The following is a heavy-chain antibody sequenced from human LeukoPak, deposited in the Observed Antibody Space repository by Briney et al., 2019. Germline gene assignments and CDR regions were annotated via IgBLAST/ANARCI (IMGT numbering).Heavy chain of an antibody. CDR3: ARVSYSSGWYGEWFDP. CDR1: GGSISSYY. Sequence: TSETLSLTCTVSGGSISSYYWSWIRQPPGKGLEWIGYIYYSGSTNYNPSLKSRVTISVDTSKNQFSLKLSSVTAADTAVYYCARVSYSSGWYGEWFDPWGQGTLVTVSS. CDR2: IYYSGST. D-gene: IGHD6-19*01. V-gene: IGHV4-59*01. J-gene: IGHJ5*02.